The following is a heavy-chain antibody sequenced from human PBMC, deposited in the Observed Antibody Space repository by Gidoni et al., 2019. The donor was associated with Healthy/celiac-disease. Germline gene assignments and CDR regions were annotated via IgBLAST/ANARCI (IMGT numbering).Heavy chain of an antibody. CDR3: ATSLDVPDRPYYYYYGMDV. Sequence: QVQLVQSGAEVNNPGASVKVSCQVSGYTLTALSIHWVRQAPGKGLEWMGGFNPEDGETIYAQKFQGRVTMTEDTSTDTAYMELSSLRSEDTAVYYCATSLDVPDRPYYYYYGMDVWGQGTTVTVSS. CDR2: FNPEDGET. J-gene: IGHJ6*02. V-gene: IGHV1-24*01. CDR1: GYTLTALS. D-gene: IGHD2-2*03.